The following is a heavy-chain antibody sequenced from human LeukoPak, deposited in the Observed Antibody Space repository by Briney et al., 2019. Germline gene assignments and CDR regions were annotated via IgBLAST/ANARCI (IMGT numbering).Heavy chain of an antibody. Sequence: SVKVSCKASGGTFSSYAISWVRQAPGQGLEGMGGIIPIFGTANYAQKFQGRVTITTDESTSKAYMELSSLRSEDTAVYYCASTYDSSGYYSPSWFDPWGQGTLVTVSS. J-gene: IGHJ5*02. CDR2: IIPIFGTA. V-gene: IGHV1-69*05. D-gene: IGHD3-22*01. CDR3: ASTYDSSGYYSPSWFDP. CDR1: GGTFSSYA.